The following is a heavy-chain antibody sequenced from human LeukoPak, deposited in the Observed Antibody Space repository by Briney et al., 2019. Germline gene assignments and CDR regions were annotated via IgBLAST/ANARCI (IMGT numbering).Heavy chain of an antibody. D-gene: IGHD3-22*01. CDR3: ARDSSGYFAFDY. Sequence: SEALSLTCTVCGGSISRGGYHWIGLRHPPGGALEWIGNIYYSASIYYNPCLNSRATISVDTSKNHFSQTPSSVTAADTAVYYCARDSSGYFAFDYWGQGTLVTVSS. V-gene: IGHV4-31*03. CDR2: IYYSASI. CDR1: GGSISRGGYH. J-gene: IGHJ4*02.